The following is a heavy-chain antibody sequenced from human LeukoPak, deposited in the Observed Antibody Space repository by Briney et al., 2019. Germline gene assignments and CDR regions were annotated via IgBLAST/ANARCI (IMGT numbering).Heavy chain of an antibody. CDR2: ISAYNGNT. Sequence: ASVKVSCKASGYTFTSYGISWVRQAPGQGLEWMGWISAYNGNTNYAQKLQGRVTMTTDTSTSTAYMELRSLRSDDTAVYYCARTPEREYYGSGRAIEGDYWGQGTLVTVSS. CDR1: GYTFTSYG. J-gene: IGHJ4*02. V-gene: IGHV1-18*01. CDR3: ARTPEREYYGSGRAIEGDY. D-gene: IGHD3-10*01.